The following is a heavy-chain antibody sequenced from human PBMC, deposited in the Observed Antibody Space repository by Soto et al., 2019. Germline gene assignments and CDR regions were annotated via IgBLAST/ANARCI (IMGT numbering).Heavy chain of an antibody. D-gene: IGHD1-26*01. J-gene: IGHJ5*02. Sequence: QVQLVHSGAEVKKPGSSVTVSCKVAAGTFNKYAIAWVRQAPGQGLEWMGGIIPFFGSPKYSQKFQNRVTTTVEESTRTPYMNLTGLRSDDTAVYYCARAIVPRFNWFDPWGQGTLVTVSS. CDR3: ARAIVPRFNWFDP. CDR2: IIPFFGSP. CDR1: AGTFNKYA. V-gene: IGHV1-69*01.